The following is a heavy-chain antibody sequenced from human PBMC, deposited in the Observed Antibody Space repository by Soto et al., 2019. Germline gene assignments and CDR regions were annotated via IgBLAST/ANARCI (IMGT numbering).Heavy chain of an antibody. CDR3: GKGPITVAGNNWFDP. CDR1: GFTFSSFA. D-gene: IGHD6-19*01. CDR2: ISGSGGST. Sequence: GGSLRLSCAASGFTFSSFAMSWVRQTPGKGLEWISEISGSGGSTYYADSVKGRFSISRDNSKNTLYLQMNSLRAEDTAVYYCGKGPITVAGNNWFDPLGQGTLLIVSS. J-gene: IGHJ5*02. V-gene: IGHV3-23*01.